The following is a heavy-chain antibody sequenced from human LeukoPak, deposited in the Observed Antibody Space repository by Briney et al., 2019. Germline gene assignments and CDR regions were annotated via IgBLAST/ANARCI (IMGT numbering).Heavy chain of an antibody. Sequence: NPGGSLRLSCAASGFTFSSYGMHWVRQAPGKGLGWVAVISYDGSNKYYADSVKGRFTISRDNSKNTLYLQMNSLRAEDTAVYYCANSPGYCGGDCAVDYWGQGTLVTVSS. CDR1: GFTFSSYG. CDR2: ISYDGSNK. J-gene: IGHJ4*02. CDR3: ANSPGYCGGDCAVDY. D-gene: IGHD2-21*02. V-gene: IGHV3-30*18.